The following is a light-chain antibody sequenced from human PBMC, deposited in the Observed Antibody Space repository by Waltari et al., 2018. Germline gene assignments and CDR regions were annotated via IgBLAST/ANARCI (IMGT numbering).Light chain of an antibody. V-gene: IGLV3-1*01. CDR2: QDM. J-gene: IGLJ2*01. Sequence: SYELTQPPSVSVSPGQTATITCSADQLGDKFVAWNQQKSGQAPVLFIYQDMERPSGIPERFSGSNSGNPATLTISGTQVDDEADFYCQAWDTTIVVFGGGTKLTVL. CDR3: QAWDTTIVV. CDR1: QLGDKF.